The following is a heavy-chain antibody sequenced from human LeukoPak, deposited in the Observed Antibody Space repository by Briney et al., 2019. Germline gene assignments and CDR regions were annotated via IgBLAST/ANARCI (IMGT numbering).Heavy chain of an antibody. Sequence: GRSLRLSCAASGFTFSSFGMHWVRQAPGKGLEWVALVSSTGNNEYYADSVKGRFTISRDDSKNTLYLQMNSLRPEDTAVYYCAKLHYASSAYTQDYWGQGTLVTVSS. V-gene: IGHV3-30*18. CDR2: VSSTGNNE. CDR1: GFTFSSFG. CDR3: AKLHYASSAYTQDY. D-gene: IGHD3-22*01. J-gene: IGHJ4*02.